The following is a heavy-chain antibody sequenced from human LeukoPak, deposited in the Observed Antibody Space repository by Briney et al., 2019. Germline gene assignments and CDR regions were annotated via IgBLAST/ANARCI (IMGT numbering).Heavy chain of an antibody. V-gene: IGHV4-59*01. CDR3: ARGANFGDSGLDAFDI. CDR1: GSSISNYY. J-gene: IGHJ3*02. CDR2: IYYSGTS. Sequence: SETLSLTCTVSGSSISNYYWSWIRQPPGKGLEWIGYIYYSGTSNYSPSLYSRVTMSVDTSKNQFSLKLTSVTAADTAVYYCARGANFGDSGLDAFDIWGQGTMVTVSS. D-gene: IGHD4-17*01.